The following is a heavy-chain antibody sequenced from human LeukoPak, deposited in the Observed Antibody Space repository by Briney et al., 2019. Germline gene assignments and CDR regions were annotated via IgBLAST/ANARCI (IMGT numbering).Heavy chain of an antibody. V-gene: IGHV3-53*01. CDR2: IYTGGST. J-gene: IGHJ6*04. CDR3: AKEGDCSTTSCLTGGLDV. CDR1: GFIVRANY. Sequence: PGGSLRLSCAASGFIVRANYMSWVRQAPGKGLERVSVIYTGGSTYYADSVKGRFTISRDNFKNTVYLQMTSLRAEDTAVYYCAKEGDCSTTSCLTGGLDVWGKGTTVTVS. D-gene: IGHD2-2*01.